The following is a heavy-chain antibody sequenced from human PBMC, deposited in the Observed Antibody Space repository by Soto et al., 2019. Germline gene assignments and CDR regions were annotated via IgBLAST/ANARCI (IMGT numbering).Heavy chain of an antibody. V-gene: IGHV3-33*04. Sequence: QVQLVESGGAVVQPGRSLRLSCAASGFTLSSYGMHWVRQAPGKGLEWVAVIWYDGNSKYYVDSVKDRFTISRDSSKNTLYLQMNSLRAEVTAVYYCARDRPLSYFGYWGQGTLGTVSS. CDR1: GFTLSSYG. CDR2: IWYDGNSK. CDR3: ARDRPLSYFGY. J-gene: IGHJ4*02.